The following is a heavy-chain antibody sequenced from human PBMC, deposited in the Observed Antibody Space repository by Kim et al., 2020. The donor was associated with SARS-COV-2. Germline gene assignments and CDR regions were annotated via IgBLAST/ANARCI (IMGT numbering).Heavy chain of an antibody. CDR3: ARGTGYSYGSFDY. J-gene: IGHJ4*02. CDR2: INPSGGST. Sequence: ASVKVSCKASGYTFTSYFIHWVRQAPGQGLEWMGIINPSGGSTTHAQKFQGEVTMTRDTSTSTVYVEMSSLRYEDTAVYYCARGTGYSYGSFDYWGQG. V-gene: IGHV1-46*01. D-gene: IGHD5-18*01. CDR1: GYTFTSYF.